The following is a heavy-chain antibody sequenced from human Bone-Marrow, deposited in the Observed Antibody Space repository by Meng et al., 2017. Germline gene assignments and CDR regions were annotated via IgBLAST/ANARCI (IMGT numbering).Heavy chain of an antibody. CDR2: ISYDGSNK. J-gene: IGHJ4*02. CDR3: ARDQRRSGSDY. D-gene: IGHD3-10*01. Sequence: GESLKISCAASGFTFSSYSMNWVRQAPGKGLEWVAVISYDGSNKYYADSVKGRFTISRDNSKNTLYLQMNSLRAEDTAVYYCARDQRRSGSDYWGQGTLVTVSS. V-gene: IGHV3-30*05. CDR1: GFTFSSYS.